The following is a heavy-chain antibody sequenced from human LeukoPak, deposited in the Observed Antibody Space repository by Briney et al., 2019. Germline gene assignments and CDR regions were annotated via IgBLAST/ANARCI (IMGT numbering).Heavy chain of an antibody. CDR3: AREGYCSGGFCPVAN. J-gene: IGHJ4*02. CDR1: GFTVSSNY. V-gene: IGHV3-66*01. Sequence: GGSLRLSCAASGFTVSSNYMSWVRQAPGKGLEWVSVIYSGGSTYYADSVKGRFTISRDNSKNTLYLQMNTLRAEDTAIYFCAREGYCSGGFCPVANWGQGTLVTVSS. CDR2: IYSGGST. D-gene: IGHD2-15*01.